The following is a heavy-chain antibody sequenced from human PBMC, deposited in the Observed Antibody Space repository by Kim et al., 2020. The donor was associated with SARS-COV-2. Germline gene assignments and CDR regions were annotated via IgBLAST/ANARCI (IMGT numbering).Heavy chain of an antibody. Sequence: GGSLRLSCAASGFTFSSYGMHWVRQAPGKGLEWVAVISYDGSNKYYADSVKGRFTISRDNSKNTLYLQMNSLRAEDTAVYYCAKVREARGWELLYLDYWGQGTLVTVSS. CDR2: ISYDGSNK. CDR1: GFTFSSYG. CDR3: AKVREARGWELLYLDY. J-gene: IGHJ4*02. D-gene: IGHD1-26*01. V-gene: IGHV3-30*18.